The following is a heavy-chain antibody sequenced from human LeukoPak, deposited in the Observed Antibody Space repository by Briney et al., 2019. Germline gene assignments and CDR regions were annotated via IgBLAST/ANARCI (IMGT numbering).Heavy chain of an antibody. D-gene: IGHD3-10*01. CDR2: ISGSGGST. J-gene: IGHJ4*02. CDR3: AKDIGMVRGYYFDY. Sequence: HPGGSLRLSCAASGFTFSSYAMSWVRQAPGKGLEWVSAISGSGGSTYYADSVKGRFTISRDNSKNTLYLQMNSLRAEDTAVYYCAKDIGMVRGYYFDYWGQGTLVTVSS. V-gene: IGHV3-23*01. CDR1: GFTFSSYA.